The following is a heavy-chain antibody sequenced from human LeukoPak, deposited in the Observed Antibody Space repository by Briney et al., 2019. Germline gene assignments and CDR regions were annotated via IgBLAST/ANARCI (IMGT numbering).Heavy chain of an antibody. Sequence: GGSLILSCAAAGYSFSNYWMHWVRHAPGKGLVWVSHINNDGSSTNYADSVKGRFTVSRDNAKNTLYLQMNGLRAEDTAMYYCARDNGGIDYWGQGVLVTVSS. CDR1: GYSFSNYW. D-gene: IGHD4-23*01. V-gene: IGHV3-74*01. J-gene: IGHJ4*02. CDR2: INNDGSST. CDR3: ARDNGGIDY.